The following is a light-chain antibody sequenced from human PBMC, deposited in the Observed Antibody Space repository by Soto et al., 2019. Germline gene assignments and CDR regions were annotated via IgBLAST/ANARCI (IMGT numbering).Light chain of an antibody. Sequence: EIVMTQSPATLSVSPGERATLSCRASQSISSKLAWYQQKPGQAPRLLIYGASTRATGIPARFSGSGSGTEFPPTISSLQSEDFAVYYCQQYNNWPPITFGQGTRLESK. CDR1: QSISSK. CDR3: QQYNNWPPIT. CDR2: GAS. J-gene: IGKJ5*01. V-gene: IGKV3-15*01.